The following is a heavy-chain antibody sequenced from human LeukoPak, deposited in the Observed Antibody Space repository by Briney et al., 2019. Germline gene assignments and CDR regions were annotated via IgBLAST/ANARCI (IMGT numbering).Heavy chain of an antibody. D-gene: IGHD6-13*01. CDR3: ARGIWSRSKWYYYDH. CDR1: GYTFTNYA. V-gene: IGHV1-3*01. CDR2: INAGNGDT. Sequence: ASVKVSCKASGYTFTNYAINWVRQAPGQRLEWLGWINAGNGDTKYSQKFQGRVTITRDTSASTAYMELRSLRSEDTAVYYCARGIWSRSKWYYYDHWGQGTLVTVSS. J-gene: IGHJ4*02.